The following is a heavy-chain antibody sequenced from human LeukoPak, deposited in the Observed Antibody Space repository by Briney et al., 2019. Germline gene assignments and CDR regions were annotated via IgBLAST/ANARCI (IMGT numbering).Heavy chain of an antibody. J-gene: IGHJ4*02. Sequence: SETLSLTCTVSGGSISSYYWSWIRQPPGKGLEWIGYIYYRGSTNYNPSLKSRVTISVDTSKNQFSLRLSSVTAADTAVYYCARGAMFGRAIDYWGREPWSPSPQ. CDR3: ARGAMFGRAIDY. V-gene: IGHV4-59*01. CDR2: IYYRGST. D-gene: IGHD3-3*02. CDR1: GGSISSYY.